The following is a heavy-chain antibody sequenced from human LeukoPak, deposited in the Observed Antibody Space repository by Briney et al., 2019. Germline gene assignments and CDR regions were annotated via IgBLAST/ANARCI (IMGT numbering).Heavy chain of an antibody. CDR1: GFTFSNYG. V-gene: IGHV3-30*18. J-gene: IGHJ3*02. CDR3: AKNIAVALDAFDI. D-gene: IGHD6-19*01. Sequence: GGSLRLSCAASGFTFSNYGMHWVRQAPGKGLEWVAVISYDGSNKYYADSVKGRFTISRDNSKNTLYLQMNSLRAEDTAVYYCAKNIAVALDAFDIWGQGTMVTVSS. CDR2: ISYDGSNK.